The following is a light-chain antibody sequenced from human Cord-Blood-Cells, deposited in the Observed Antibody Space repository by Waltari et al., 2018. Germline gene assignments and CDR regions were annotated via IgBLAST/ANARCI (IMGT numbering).Light chain of an antibody. CDR2: GAS. J-gene: IGKJ2*03. V-gene: IGKV3-20*01. CDR1: QSVSSSY. CDR3: QQYGSSPS. Sequence: EIVLRQSPGTLSLSPGERGTLSCWASQSVSSSYLAWYQQKPGQAPRLLIYGASSRATGIPDRFSGSGSGTDFTLPISRLEPEDFAVYYCQQYGSSPSFGQGTKLEIK.